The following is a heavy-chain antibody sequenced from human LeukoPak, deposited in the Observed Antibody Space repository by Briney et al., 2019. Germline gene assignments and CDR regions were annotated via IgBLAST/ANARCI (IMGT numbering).Heavy chain of an antibody. Sequence: PGGSLRLSCAASGFTFSGYWMPWVRQAPGKGPVWVSRIDNDGSSTTYAESVKGRFTISRDNAKNTLYLQMSSLRGEDTAVYYCARAAYMSSLDYWGQGTLVTVSS. D-gene: IGHD6-6*01. CDR1: GFTFSGYW. V-gene: IGHV3-74*01. J-gene: IGHJ4*02. CDR3: ARAAYMSSLDY. CDR2: IDNDGSST.